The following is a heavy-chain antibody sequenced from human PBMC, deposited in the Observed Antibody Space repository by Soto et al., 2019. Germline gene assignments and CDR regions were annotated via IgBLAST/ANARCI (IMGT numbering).Heavy chain of an antibody. Sequence: ASVKVSCKASGGTFSSYYIHWVRQAPGQGLEWMGIINPSGGSTSYAQQFQGRVTMTRDTSTSTVYMELSSLRSEDTAVYYCARVRDYCSGSSCYRYGFDPWGQGTLVTVSS. CDR1: GGTFSSYY. CDR3: ARVRDYCSGSSCYRYGFDP. V-gene: IGHV1-46*01. D-gene: IGHD2-15*01. CDR2: INPSGGST. J-gene: IGHJ5*02.